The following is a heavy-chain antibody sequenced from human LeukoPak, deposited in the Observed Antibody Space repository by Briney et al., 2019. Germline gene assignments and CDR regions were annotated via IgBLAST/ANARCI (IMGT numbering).Heavy chain of an antibody. CDR1: GGSISSSSYY. CDR2: IYYSGST. D-gene: IGHD5-24*01. J-gene: IGHJ4*02. Sequence: PSETLSPTCTVSGGSISSSSYYWGWIRQPPGKGLEWIGSIYYSGSTYYNPSLKSRFTISVDTSKNKFSLKLSSVTAADTAVYYCASLGRWLQLDYWGQGTLVTVSS. CDR3: ASLGRWLQLDY. V-gene: IGHV4-39*01.